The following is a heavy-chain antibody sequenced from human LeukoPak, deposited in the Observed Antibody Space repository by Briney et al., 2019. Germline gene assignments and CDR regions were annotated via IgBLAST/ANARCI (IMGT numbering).Heavy chain of an antibody. CDR3: ATFPLYYYDSSGYYSMGSPFDY. CDR2: ISAYNGNT. J-gene: IGHJ4*02. V-gene: IGHV1-18*01. Sequence: ASVKVSCKASGYTFTSYGISWVRQAPGQGLGWMGWISAYNGNTNYAQKLQGRVTMTTDTSTSTAYMELRSLRSDDTAVYYCATFPLYYYDSSGYYSMGSPFDYWGQGTLVTVSS. CDR1: GYTFTSYG. D-gene: IGHD3-22*01.